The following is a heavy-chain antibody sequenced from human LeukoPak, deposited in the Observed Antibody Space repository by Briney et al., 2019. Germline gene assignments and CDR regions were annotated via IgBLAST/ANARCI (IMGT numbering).Heavy chain of an antibody. CDR2: ISSSSSYI. D-gene: IGHD3-16*01. CDR1: GFTFSSYE. CDR3: ARDGVYWGVPIGFDL. V-gene: IGHV3-21*01. J-gene: IGHJ3*01. Sequence: PGGSLRLSCAASGFTFSSYEMNWVRQAPGKGLEWVSFISSSSSYIYYADSVKGRFTVSRDNAKNSMYLQMNSLRAEDTAVYHCARDGVYWGVPIGFDLWGQGTTVTVSS.